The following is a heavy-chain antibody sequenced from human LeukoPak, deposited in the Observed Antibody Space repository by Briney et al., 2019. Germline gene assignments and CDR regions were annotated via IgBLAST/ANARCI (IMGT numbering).Heavy chain of an antibody. CDR1: GFTFSSYE. CDR3: ARIQQYYSSAWTWRPKKKSGYCVI. CDR2: ISSGGDTT. V-gene: IGHV3-48*03. J-gene: IGHJ3*02. Sequence: GGSLRLSRAASGFTFSSYEMIWVRQSPGKGLEWTSYISSGGDTTYYADSVRGRFTISRDNALYLQMDNLGAEDTAAYFCARIQQYYSSAWTWRPKKKSGYCVIWRRDTSVTVSS. D-gene: IGHD6-19*01.